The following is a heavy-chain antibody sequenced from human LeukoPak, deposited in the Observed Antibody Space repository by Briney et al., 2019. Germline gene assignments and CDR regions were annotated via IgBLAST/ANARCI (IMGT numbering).Heavy chain of an antibody. Sequence: SETLSLTCTVSGDSISSSSYYWGWFRQPPGKGLEWIGSIYYSGSTYYNPSLNSPVTISVDTSKNQFSLKLSSVTAADTAVYYCARHARDSGSYLLDYWGQGTLVTVSS. D-gene: IGHD1-26*01. CDR2: IYYSGST. V-gene: IGHV4-39*01. CDR1: GDSISSSSYY. CDR3: ARHARDSGSYLLDY. J-gene: IGHJ4*02.